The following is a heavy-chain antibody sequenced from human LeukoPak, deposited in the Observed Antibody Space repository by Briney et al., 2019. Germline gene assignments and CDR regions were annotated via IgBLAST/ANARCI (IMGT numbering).Heavy chain of an antibody. V-gene: IGHV1-8*03. J-gene: IGHJ4*02. CDR1: GYTFTSYD. CDR3: ARRGDSSGYYEDY. CDR2: MNPNSGNT. D-gene: IGHD3-22*01. Sequence: ATVKVSCKASGYTFTSYDINWVRQATGQGLEWMGWMNPNSGNTGYAQKFQGRVTITRNTSISTAYMELRSLRSDDTAVYYCARRGDSSGYYEDYWGQGTLVTVSS.